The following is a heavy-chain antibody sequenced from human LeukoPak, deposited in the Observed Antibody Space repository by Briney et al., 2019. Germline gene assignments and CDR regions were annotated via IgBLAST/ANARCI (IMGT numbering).Heavy chain of an antibody. CDR3: ARELLRCSSTSCYLEWIVGY. CDR1: GFTFRSHW. J-gene: IGHJ4*02. V-gene: IGHV3-74*01. CDR2: INSDGNTI. Sequence: GGSLRLSCVASGFTFRSHWMHWVRQAPGKGLVWVSRINSDGNTINYADSVKGRFTISRDNAKNTLHLQMNSLRAEDTAVYYCARELLRCSSTSCYLEWIVGYWGQGTLVTVSS. D-gene: IGHD2-2*01.